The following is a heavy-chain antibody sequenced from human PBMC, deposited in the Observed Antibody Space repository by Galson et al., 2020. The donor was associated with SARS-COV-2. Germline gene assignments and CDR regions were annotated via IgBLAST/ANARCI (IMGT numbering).Heavy chain of an antibody. Sequence: GESLKISCAASGFTFSDFSMHWFRQAPVKRLQYLSAISADGGGSSYANSMRGRFTISRDNSKNTLYLQVGSLRAEDMAVYYCARESFGLFDSWGQGTLVTVSS. CDR2: ISADGGGS. V-gene: IGHV3-64*01. CDR3: ARESFGLFDS. D-gene: IGHD3-16*01. CDR1: GFTFSDFS. J-gene: IGHJ4*02.